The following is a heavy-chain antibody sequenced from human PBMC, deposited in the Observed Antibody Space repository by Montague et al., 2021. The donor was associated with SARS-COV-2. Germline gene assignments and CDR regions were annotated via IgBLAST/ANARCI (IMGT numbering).Heavy chain of an antibody. CDR3: ARTSKLRESSSGNYYYYAMDV. Sequence: SETLSLTCNVSGGSISSSTYYWGWIRQPPGKGLEWIGNLYNGGTTYYSPSLKSRVTISVDTSKNHFSPNMASVTAADTAVYYCARTSKLRESSSGNYYYYAMDVWGQGTTVTVSS. CDR1: GGSISSSTYY. D-gene: IGHD3-16*01. V-gene: IGHV4-39*02. CDR2: LYNGGTT. J-gene: IGHJ6*02.